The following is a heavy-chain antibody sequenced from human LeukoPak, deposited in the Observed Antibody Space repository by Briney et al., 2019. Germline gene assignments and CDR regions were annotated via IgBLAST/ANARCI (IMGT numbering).Heavy chain of an antibody. CDR1: GFTFSSYW. D-gene: IGHD5-12*01. CDR2: IKQDGSEK. Sequence: PGGSLRLSCAASGFTFSSYWMSWVRQAPGKGLEWVANIKQDGSEKYYVDSVKGRFTISRDNAKNALYLQMNSLGAEDTAVYYCARESRRGYSGYDPKTYYYYYGMDVWGKGTTVTVSS. J-gene: IGHJ6*04. V-gene: IGHV3-7*03. CDR3: ARESRRGYSGYDPKTYYYYYGMDV.